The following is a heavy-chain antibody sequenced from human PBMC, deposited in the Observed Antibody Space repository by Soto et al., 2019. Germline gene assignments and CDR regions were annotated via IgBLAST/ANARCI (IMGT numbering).Heavy chain of an antibody. CDR3: AKDTNYGNYTGSI. Sequence: QPGGSLRLSCAASGFTFSSYAMHWVRQAPGKGLEWVAVISYDGSNKYYADSVKGRFTISRDNSKNTLYLQMNSLRAEDTTVYYNAKDTNYGNYTGSIWGQGTLVTVSS. J-gene: IGHJ4*02. CDR2: ISYDGSNK. D-gene: IGHD4-17*01. V-gene: IGHV3-30-3*01. CDR1: GFTFSSYA.